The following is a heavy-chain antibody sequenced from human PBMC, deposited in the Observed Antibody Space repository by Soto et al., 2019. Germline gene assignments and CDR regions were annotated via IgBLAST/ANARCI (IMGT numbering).Heavy chain of an antibody. CDR1: GYTFTGYY. CDR2: INPNSGGT. D-gene: IGHD2-8*01. V-gene: IGHV1-2*04. Sequence: ASVKVSCKASGYTFTGYYMHWVRQAPGQGLEWMGWINPNSGGTNYAQKFQGWVTMTRDTSISTAYMELSRLRSDDTAVYYCARDGGIGYCTNGVCLLDYWGQGTLVTVSS. J-gene: IGHJ4*02. CDR3: ARDGGIGYCTNGVCLLDY.